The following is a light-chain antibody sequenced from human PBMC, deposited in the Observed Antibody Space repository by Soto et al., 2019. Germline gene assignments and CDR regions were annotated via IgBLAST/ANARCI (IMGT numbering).Light chain of an antibody. CDR1: QDISNY. Sequence: DIPMTQSPSSLSASVGDRVTITCQASQDISNYLNWYQQKPGKAPKLLIFDASNLETGVPSRFSGSGSGTDLTFTISSLQPEDIATYYCQHFDNLPPFTFGQGTRLEIK. V-gene: IGKV1-33*01. CDR2: DAS. CDR3: QHFDNLPPFT. J-gene: IGKJ5*01.